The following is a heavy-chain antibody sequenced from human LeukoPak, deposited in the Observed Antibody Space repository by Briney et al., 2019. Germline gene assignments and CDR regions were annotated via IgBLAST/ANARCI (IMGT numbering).Heavy chain of an antibody. CDR1: GGSFSGYY. D-gene: IGHD3-22*01. Sequence: SETLSLTCAVYGGSFSGYYWSWIRQPPGKGLEWIGEINHSGSTNYNPSLKSRVTISVDTSKNQLSLKLSSVTAADTAVYYCARVGDYDSSGYYGWFDPWGQGTLVTVSS. CDR2: INHSGST. V-gene: IGHV4-34*01. J-gene: IGHJ5*02. CDR3: ARVGDYDSSGYYGWFDP.